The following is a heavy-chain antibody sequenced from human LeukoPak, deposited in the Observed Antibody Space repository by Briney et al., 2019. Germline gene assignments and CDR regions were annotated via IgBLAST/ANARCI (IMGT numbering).Heavy chain of an antibody. CDR3: ARGWGSNVYASAFDV. CDR1: GFTFSNYA. CDR2: IWHDGSHK. J-gene: IGHJ3*01. V-gene: IGHV3-33*08. Sequence: GRSLRLSCAASGFTFSNYAMHWVRQAPGKGLEWVTVIWHDGSHKDYADSVKGRFTISRDNSKNTLYLQMNDLRAEDTAVYYCARGWGSNVYASAFDVWGQGTMVTVSS. D-gene: IGHD3-16*01.